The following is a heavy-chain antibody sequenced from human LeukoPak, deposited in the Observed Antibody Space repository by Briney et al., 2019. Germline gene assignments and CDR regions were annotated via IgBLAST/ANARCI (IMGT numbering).Heavy chain of an antibody. J-gene: IGHJ4*02. CDR2: ISGSGAMT. Sequence: PGGSLRLSCAASGFTYINAWMNWVRQAPGKGLEWVSSISGSGAMTYYADSVKGRFTISRDNAMDTLYLQMNSLRADDTAVYYCAKDWVDGSGSQFDSWGQGSLVIVSS. V-gene: IGHV3-23*01. CDR1: GFTYINAW. CDR3: AKDWVDGSGSQFDS. D-gene: IGHD3-10*01.